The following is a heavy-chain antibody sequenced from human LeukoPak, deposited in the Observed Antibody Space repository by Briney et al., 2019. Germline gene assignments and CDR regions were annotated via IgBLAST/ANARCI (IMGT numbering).Heavy chain of an antibody. Sequence: PSETLSLTCTVSGGSISSSSYYWGWIRQPPGKGLEWIGSIYYSGSTYYNPSLKSRVTISVDTSKNQFPLKLSSVTAADTAVYYCARDSFNTVTNYYYYGMDVWGQGTTVTVSS. CDR2: IYYSGST. D-gene: IGHD4-17*01. J-gene: IGHJ6*02. CDR3: ARDSFNTVTNYYYYGMDV. CDR1: GGSISSSSYY. V-gene: IGHV4-39*06.